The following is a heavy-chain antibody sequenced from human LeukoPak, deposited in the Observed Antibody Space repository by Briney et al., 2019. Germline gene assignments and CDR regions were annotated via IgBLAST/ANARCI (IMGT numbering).Heavy chain of an antibody. J-gene: IGHJ4*02. CDR3: AIREPIGY. CDR2: ISNNGGYT. V-gene: IGHV3-23*01. CDR1: GFTFSSYA. D-gene: IGHD1-14*01. Sequence: GGSLRLSCAASGFTFSSYAMSWVRQAPGKGLEWVSAISNNGGYTYYADSVKGRFTISRDNSKNTLYLQMNSLRAEDTALYYCAIREPIGYWGQGTLVTVSS.